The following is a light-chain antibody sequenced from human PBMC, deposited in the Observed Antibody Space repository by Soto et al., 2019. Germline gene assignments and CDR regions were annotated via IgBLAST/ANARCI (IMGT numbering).Light chain of an antibody. CDR3: QQGDSFPIT. Sequence: DIQMTQSPSSVSASVGDRVTITCRASQSISSSLAWYQQKPGTVPKLLIYAASSLQSGVPSRFSGSGAGTESTLSITSLQPEDFGTYYCQQGDSFPITFGQGTRLDIK. CDR2: AAS. CDR1: QSISSS. J-gene: IGKJ5*01. V-gene: IGKV1-12*01.